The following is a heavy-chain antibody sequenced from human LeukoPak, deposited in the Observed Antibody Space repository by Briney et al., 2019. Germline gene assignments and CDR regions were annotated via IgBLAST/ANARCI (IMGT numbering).Heavy chain of an antibody. J-gene: IGHJ5*02. CDR2: INHSGRT. CDR3: ARHEYSGSYYGLSWFDP. CDR1: GGSFSGYY. D-gene: IGHD1-26*01. V-gene: IGHV4-34*01. Sequence: PSETLSLTCAVYGGSFSGYYWSWIRQPPGKGLEWVGEINHSGRTNYNPSLKSRVTISVDTSKNQFSLKLSSVTAADTAVYYCARHEYSGSYYGLSWFDPWGQGTLVTVSS.